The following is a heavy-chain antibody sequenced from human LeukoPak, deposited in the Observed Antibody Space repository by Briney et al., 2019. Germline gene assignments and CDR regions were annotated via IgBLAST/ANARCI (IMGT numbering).Heavy chain of an antibody. CDR3: ARNYYDFWTGYHY. CDR2: ISSSSTTI. CDR1: GFTLSHFG. D-gene: IGHD3-3*01. J-gene: IGHJ4*02. Sequence: GGSLRLACAASGFTLSHFGMNWVRQAPGKGLDWISYISSSSTTIYYADSVKGRLAISRDNAKNSLFLQMNSLRAEDTAVYYCARNYYDFWTGYHYWGQGTLVTVSS. V-gene: IGHV3-48*04.